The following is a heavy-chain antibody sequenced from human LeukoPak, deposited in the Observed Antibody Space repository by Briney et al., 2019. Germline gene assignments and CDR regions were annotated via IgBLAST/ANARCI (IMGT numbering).Heavy chain of an antibody. CDR3: ARAEWELLTGPHYYYYYYMDV. Sequence: ASVKVSCKASGYTFTGHYMHWVRQAPAQGLEWMGWINPNSGGTNYAQKFQGRVTMTRDTSISTAYMELSRLRSDDTAVYYCARAEWELLTGPHYYYYYYMDVWGKGTTVTISS. D-gene: IGHD1-26*01. CDR1: GYTFTGHY. J-gene: IGHJ6*03. V-gene: IGHV1-2*02. CDR2: INPNSGGT.